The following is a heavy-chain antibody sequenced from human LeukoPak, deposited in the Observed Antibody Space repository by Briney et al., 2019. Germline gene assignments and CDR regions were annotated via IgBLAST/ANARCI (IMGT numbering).Heavy chain of an antibody. CDR2: ISAYNGNT. D-gene: IGHD3-3*01. V-gene: IGHV1-18*01. CDR1: GYTFTSYG. J-gene: IGHJ5*02. Sequence: VASVKVSCKASGYTFTSYGISWVRQAPGQRLEWMGWISAYNGNTNYAQKLQGRVTMTTDTSTSTAYMEVRSLRSDDTAVYYCAREDHHGFWSGYSTDNWFDPWGQGTLVTVSS. CDR3: AREDHHGFWSGYSTDNWFDP.